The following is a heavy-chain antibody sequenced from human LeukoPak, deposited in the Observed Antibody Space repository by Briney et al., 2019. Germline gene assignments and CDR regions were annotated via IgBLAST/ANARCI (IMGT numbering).Heavy chain of an antibody. D-gene: IGHD5-24*01. CDR1: GFTFSTYW. J-gene: IGHJ4*01. CDR2: INSDSGRT. CDR3: ARGRNGFFDH. Sequence: QPGGSLRLSCAASGFTFSTYWMHWVRQAPGKGLVWVSQINSDSGRTRYADSVKGRLTISRDNAKNTVYLQINSLRAEDTAMYYCARGRNGFFDHWGRGTLVTVSS. V-gene: IGHV3-74*01.